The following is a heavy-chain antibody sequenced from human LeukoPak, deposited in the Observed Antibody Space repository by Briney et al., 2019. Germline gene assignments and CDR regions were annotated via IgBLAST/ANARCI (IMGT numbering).Heavy chain of an antibody. CDR1: GFTFSSYA. CDR3: AKGYSSSVGSLYFDY. CDR2: ISGSGGST. Sequence: PGGSLRLSCAASGFTFSSYAMSWVRQAPGKGLEWVSAISGSGGSTYYADSVKGRFTISRDNSKNTLYLQMNSLRAEDTAVYYCAKGYSSSVGSLYFDYWGQGTLVTVSS. V-gene: IGHV3-23*01. J-gene: IGHJ4*02. D-gene: IGHD6-19*01.